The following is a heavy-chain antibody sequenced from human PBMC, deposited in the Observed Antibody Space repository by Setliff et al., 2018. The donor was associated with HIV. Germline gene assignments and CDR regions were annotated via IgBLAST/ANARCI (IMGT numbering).Heavy chain of an antibody. J-gene: IGHJ3*02. V-gene: IGHV1-18*01. CDR1: GYTFTNYG. CDR3: ARPSSPDCGGDCYPDAFDI. D-gene: IGHD2-21*01. Sequence: GASVKVSCKASGYTFTNYGISWVRQAPGQGLEWMGWISTYNGNTKYVQKLQGRVTMTTDTSTSTAYMELRSLRSDDTAMYYCARPSSPDCGGDCYPDAFDIWGQGTMVTLSS. CDR2: ISTYNGNT.